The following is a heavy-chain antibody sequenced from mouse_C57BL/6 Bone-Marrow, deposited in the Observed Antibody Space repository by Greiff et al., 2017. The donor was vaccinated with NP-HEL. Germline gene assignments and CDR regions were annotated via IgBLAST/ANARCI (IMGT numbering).Heavy chain of an antibody. D-gene: IGHD1-1*01. CDR2: IYPGDGDT. J-gene: IGHJ1*03. Sequence: VKLLESGAELVKPGASVKISCKASGYAFSSYWMNWVKQRPGKGLEWIGQIYPGDGDTNYNGKFKGKATLTADKSSSTAYMQLSSLTSEDSAVYFCARGIYYGSSYGWYFDVWGTGTTVTVSS. V-gene: IGHV1-80*01. CDR3: ARGIYYGSSYGWYFDV. CDR1: GYAFSSYW.